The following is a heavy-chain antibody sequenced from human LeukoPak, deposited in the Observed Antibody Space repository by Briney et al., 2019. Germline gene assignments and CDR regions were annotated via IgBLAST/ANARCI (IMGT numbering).Heavy chain of an antibody. D-gene: IGHD5-18*01. CDR1: GGSFSGYY. V-gene: IGHV4-34*01. J-gene: IGHJ4*02. CDR2: INHSGST. CDR3: ATSSGYSHTWGAFDY. Sequence: SETLSLTCAVYGGSFSGYYCSWIRQPPGKGLEWIGEINHSGSTNYNPSLKSRVTISVDTSKNQFSLKLSSVTAADTAVYYCATSSGYSHTWGAFDYWGQGALVTVSS.